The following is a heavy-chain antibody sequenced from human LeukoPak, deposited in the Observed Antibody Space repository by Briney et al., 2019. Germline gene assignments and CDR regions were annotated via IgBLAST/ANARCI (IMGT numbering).Heavy chain of an antibody. CDR2: IYYSGST. Sequence: SETLSLTCTVSGGCNSSYYWSWLRQPPGKGLEWIGYIYYSGSTNYNPSLKSRVTISVDTSKNQFSLKLSSVTAADTAVYYCARGFGSGWYEVDYWGQGTLVTVSS. V-gene: IGHV4-59*01. D-gene: IGHD6-19*01. CDR1: GGCNSSYY. J-gene: IGHJ4*02. CDR3: ARGFGSGWYEVDY.